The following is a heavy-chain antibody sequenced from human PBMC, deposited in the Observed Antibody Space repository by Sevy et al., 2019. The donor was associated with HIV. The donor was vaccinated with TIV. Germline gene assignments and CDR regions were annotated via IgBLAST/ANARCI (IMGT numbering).Heavy chain of an antibody. D-gene: IGHD2-2*01. Sequence: GGSLRLSCAASGFTFSNAWMSWVRQAPGKGLEWVGRIKSKTDGWTTDYAAPVKGRFTISRDDSKNTLYLQMNSLKTEDTAIYYCTTDSKKRGLYALLDYWGQGTLVTVSS. CDR2: IKSKTDGWTT. V-gene: IGHV3-15*01. CDR1: GFTFSNAW. J-gene: IGHJ4*02. CDR3: TTDSKKRGLYALLDY.